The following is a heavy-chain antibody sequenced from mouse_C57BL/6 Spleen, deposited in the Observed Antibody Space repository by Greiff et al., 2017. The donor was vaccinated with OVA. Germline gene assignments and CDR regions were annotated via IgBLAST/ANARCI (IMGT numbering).Heavy chain of an antibody. CDR3: AREGNYGY. CDR2: ISDGGSYT. J-gene: IGHJ2*01. D-gene: IGHD2-1*01. CDR1: GFTFSSYA. Sequence: DVMLVESGGGLVKPGGSLKLSCAASGFTFSSYAMSWVRQTPEKRLEWVATISDGGSYTYYPDNVKGRFTISRDNAKNNLYLQMSHLKSEDTAMYYCAREGNYGYWGQGTTLTVSS. V-gene: IGHV5-4*01.